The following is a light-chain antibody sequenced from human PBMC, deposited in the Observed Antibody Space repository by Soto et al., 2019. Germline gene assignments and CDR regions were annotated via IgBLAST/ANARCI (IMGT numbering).Light chain of an antibody. CDR3: SSYTSSSTLKV. Sequence: QSVLTQPASVSGSPGQSITISCTGTSSDVGGYNYVSWYQQHPGKAPKLMIYDVSNRPSGVSNRFSGSKSDNTASLTISGLQAEDEADYYCSSYTSSSTLKVFGTGTKLTVL. CDR2: DVS. V-gene: IGLV2-14*01. J-gene: IGLJ1*01. CDR1: SSDVGGYNY.